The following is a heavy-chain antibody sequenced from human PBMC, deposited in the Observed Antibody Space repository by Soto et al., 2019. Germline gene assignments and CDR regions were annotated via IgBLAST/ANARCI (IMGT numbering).Heavy chain of an antibody. CDR3: AKPDLPNSTSNAYLYDH. V-gene: IGHV3-23*01. D-gene: IGHD2-2*02. J-gene: IGHJ4*02. CDR1: GFPFAPST. Sequence: EVQLLQSGGGLVQPGGSLTLSCGVSGFPFAPSTMSWVRQAPGKGLEWVSTISVSVGSTYSADSVQGRFTVSSDISDNTLFLRMTSLTADGPGVYFCAKPDLPNSTSNAYLYDHWGRGVLVPVSS. CDR2: ISVSVGST.